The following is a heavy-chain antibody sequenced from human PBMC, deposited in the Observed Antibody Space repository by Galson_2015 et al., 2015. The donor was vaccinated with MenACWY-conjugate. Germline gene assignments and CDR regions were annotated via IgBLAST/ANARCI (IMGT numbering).Heavy chain of an antibody. CDR1: GFTFSSYW. CDR3: ARGGLWFGELSTNGLDY. D-gene: IGHD3-10*01. J-gene: IGHJ4*02. Sequence: SLRLSCAASGFTFSSYWMSWVRQAPGKGLEWASVIYSGGSTYYADSVKGRFTISRDNSKNTLHLQMNSLRAEDTAVYYCARGGLWFGELSTNGLDYWGQGTLVTVSS. V-gene: IGHV3-53*03. CDR2: IYSGGST.